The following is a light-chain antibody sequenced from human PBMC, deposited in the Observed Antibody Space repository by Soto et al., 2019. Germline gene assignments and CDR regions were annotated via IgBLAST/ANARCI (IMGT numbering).Light chain of an antibody. CDR1: SSNIGAGYD. J-gene: IGLJ1*01. CDR3: QSYDNSLGVLFV. Sequence: QSVLTDPPSVSGAPGHRVTISFTGSSSNIGAGYDVHWYHHLPGTAPKLLIYGNTNRPSGVPARFSGSKSGTSASLAITGLQADDEAEYYCQSYDNSLGVLFVFGTGTKVTVL. CDR2: GNT. V-gene: IGLV1-40*01.